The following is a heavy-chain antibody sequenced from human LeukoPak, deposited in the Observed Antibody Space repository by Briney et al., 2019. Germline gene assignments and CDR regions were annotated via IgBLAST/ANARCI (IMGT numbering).Heavy chain of an antibody. CDR2: INPNSGAT. Sequence: GASVKVSCKASGYTFTGYYMHWVRQAPGQGLEWMGWINPNSGATNSAQKFQGRVTMTRDTSISTAYMELSRLRSDDTAVYYCERSRVTTIPNFDYWGQGTLVTVSS. CDR1: GYTFTGYY. D-gene: IGHD5-12*01. CDR3: ERSRVTTIPNFDY. V-gene: IGHV1-2*02. J-gene: IGHJ4*02.